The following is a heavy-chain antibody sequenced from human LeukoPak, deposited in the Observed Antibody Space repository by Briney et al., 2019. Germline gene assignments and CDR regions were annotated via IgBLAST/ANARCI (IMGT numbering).Heavy chain of an antibody. D-gene: IGHD3-10*01. CDR2: ISGSGGAT. CDR1: GFTFSSYA. CDR3: AKGAYYHGSGRYFDY. J-gene: IGHJ4*02. Sequence: GGSLRLSCAASGFTFSSYAMNWVRQAPGKGLEWVSAISGSGGATYYADSVKGRFTMSRDHSKNTLYLKMNSLRAEDTAVYYCAKGAYYHGSGRYFDYWGQGTLVTVSS. V-gene: IGHV3-23*01.